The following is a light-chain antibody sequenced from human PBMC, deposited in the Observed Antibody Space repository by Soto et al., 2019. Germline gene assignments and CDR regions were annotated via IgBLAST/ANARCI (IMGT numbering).Light chain of an antibody. CDR1: QSVSSN. V-gene: IGKV3-15*01. Sequence: EIVMTQSPATLSVSPGETATLSCSASQSVSSNVAWYQQKPGQAPSLLIYGASTRATDIPPRFSGSGSGTEFTLTITSLQSEDIAVYFCQQYKNWPPLTFGGGTKVDIK. CDR2: GAS. CDR3: QQYKNWPPLT. J-gene: IGKJ4*01.